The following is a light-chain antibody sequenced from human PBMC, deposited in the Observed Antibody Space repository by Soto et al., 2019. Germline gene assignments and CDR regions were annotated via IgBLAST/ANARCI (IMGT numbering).Light chain of an antibody. Sequence: DIVMTQSPATLSASPGERATLSCRASQSVSNTLAWYQQKPGQAPRLLIYGASTKATGLPARFSGSGSRTEFTLTISSLQSEVFAFYYYQQYNNRGTFGQGTKVEIK. CDR3: QQYNNRGT. CDR2: GAS. CDR1: QSVSNT. V-gene: IGKV3-15*01. J-gene: IGKJ1*01.